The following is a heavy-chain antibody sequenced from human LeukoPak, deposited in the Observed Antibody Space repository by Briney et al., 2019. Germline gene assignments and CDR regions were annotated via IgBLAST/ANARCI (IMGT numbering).Heavy chain of an antibody. CDR1: GYTFTGYY. D-gene: IGHD2-2*01. CDR3: ARVNIVVVPAAPAE. J-gene: IGHJ4*02. V-gene: IGHV1-2*02. CDR2: INPNSGGT. Sequence: RASVKVSCKASGYTFTGYYMHWVRQAPGQGLEWMGWINPNSGGTNYAQKFQGRVSMTRDTSISTAYMELSRLRSDDTAVYYCARVNIVVVPAAPAEWGQGTLVTVSS.